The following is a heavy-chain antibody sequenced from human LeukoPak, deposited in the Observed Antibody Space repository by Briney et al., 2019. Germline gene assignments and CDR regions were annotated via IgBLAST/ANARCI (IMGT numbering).Heavy chain of an antibody. J-gene: IGHJ4*02. CDR3: AQGTYYYDSSGYFDY. CDR1: GFTFSDYY. D-gene: IGHD3-22*01. CDR2: ISSSGSTI. Sequence: GGSLRLSCAASGFTFSDYYMSWIRQAPGKGLEWVSYISSSGSTIYYADSVKGRFTISRDNAKNSLYLQMNSLRAEDTAVYYCAQGTYYYDSSGYFDYWGQGTLVTVSS. V-gene: IGHV3-11*01.